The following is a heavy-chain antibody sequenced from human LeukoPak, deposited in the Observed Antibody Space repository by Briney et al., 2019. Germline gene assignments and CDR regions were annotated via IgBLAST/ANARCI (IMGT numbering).Heavy chain of an antibody. V-gene: IGHV4-59*08. CDR1: GGSISSYY. CDR2: IYYSGST. Sequence: KPSETLSLTCTVSGGSISSYYWSWIRQPPGKGLEWIGYIYYSGSTNYNPSLKGRVTISVDTSKNQFSLKLSSVTAADTAVYYCARHFDWGYWYFDLWGRGTLVTVSS. D-gene: IGHD3-9*01. J-gene: IGHJ2*01. CDR3: ARHFDWGYWYFDL.